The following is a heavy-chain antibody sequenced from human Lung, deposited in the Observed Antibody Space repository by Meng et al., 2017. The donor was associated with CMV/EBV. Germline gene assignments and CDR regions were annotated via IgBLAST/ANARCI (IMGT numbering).Heavy chain of an antibody. CDR3: ARVEVGITSGDY. J-gene: IGHJ4*02. CDR1: GYTFTNYG. V-gene: IGHV1-18*01. D-gene: IGHD1-26*01. Sequence: QAQLVQSGGEVKKPWTSVKFSCKASGYTFTNYGITWGRQAPGQGLEWMGWISAYNGNTNYAQTLQGRLTMTTDTSTSTAYMELRSLRSDDTAVYYCARVEVGITSGDYWGQGTLVTVSS. CDR2: ISAYNGNT.